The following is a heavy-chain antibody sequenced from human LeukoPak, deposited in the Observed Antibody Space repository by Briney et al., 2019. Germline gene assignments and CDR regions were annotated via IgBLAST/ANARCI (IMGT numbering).Heavy chain of an antibody. J-gene: IGHJ4*02. Sequence: GGSLRLSCAASGFTFDDYTMHWVRQAPGKGLEWVSGITWNSDTIGYADSVKGRFTISRDNAKNSLYLQMNSLRAEDTAVYYCARGNIGLDYWGQGTLVTVSS. CDR1: GFTFDDYT. CDR2: ITWNSDTI. D-gene: IGHD5-12*01. V-gene: IGHV3-9*01. CDR3: ARGNIGLDY.